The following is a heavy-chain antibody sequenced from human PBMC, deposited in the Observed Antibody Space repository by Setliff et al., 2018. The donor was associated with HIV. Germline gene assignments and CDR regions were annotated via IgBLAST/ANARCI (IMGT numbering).Heavy chain of an antibody. CDR1: GGTFSSYA. CDR2: INTGNDNT. J-gene: IGHJ4*02. V-gene: IGHV1-3*04. CDR3: AKGGDRAMINFDH. D-gene: IGHD5-18*01. Sequence: ASVKVSCKASGGTFSSYAISWVRQAPGQRLEWMGWINTGNDNTRYSQKFQGRVTITRDTSASTAYMELSSLTSEDTAVYYCAKGGDRAMINFDHWGQGTLVTVSS.